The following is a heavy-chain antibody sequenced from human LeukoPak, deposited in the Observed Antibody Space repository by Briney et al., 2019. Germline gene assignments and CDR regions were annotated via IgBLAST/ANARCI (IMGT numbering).Heavy chain of an antibody. CDR1: GFTFSSYS. J-gene: IGHJ2*01. CDR2: ISSSSSYI. D-gene: IGHD3-22*01. Sequence: GGSLRLSCAASGFTFSSYSMNWVRQAPGKGLEWVSSISSSSSYIYYADSVKGRFTISRDNAKNSLYLQMNSLRAEDTAVYYCARVNTMINWYFDLWGRGTLVTVSS. V-gene: IGHV3-21*01. CDR3: ARVNTMINWYFDL.